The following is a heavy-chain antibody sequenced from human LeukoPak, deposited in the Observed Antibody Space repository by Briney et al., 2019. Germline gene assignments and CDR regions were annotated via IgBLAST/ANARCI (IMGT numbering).Heavy chain of an antibody. CDR1: GFTVSSNY. V-gene: IGHV3-53*01. CDR2: IYSGGST. D-gene: IGHD6-13*01. Sequence: GGSLRLSCAASGFTVSSNYMSWVRQAPGKGLEWVSVIYSGGSTYYADSVKGRFTISRDNSKNTLYLQMNSLRAEDTAVYYCAREPVAAAGTPPSFDYWGQGTLVTVSS. CDR3: AREPVAAAGTPPSFDY. J-gene: IGHJ4*02.